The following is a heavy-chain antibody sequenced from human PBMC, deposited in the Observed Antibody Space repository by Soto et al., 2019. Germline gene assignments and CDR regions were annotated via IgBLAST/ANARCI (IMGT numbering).Heavy chain of an antibody. D-gene: IGHD5-12*01. CDR2: INSNGRT. J-gene: IGHJ4*02. CDR3: ARRGMATNRAFDY. CDR1: GGSISSSSYH. V-gene: IGHV4-39*01. Sequence: QLQLQESGPGLVRPSETLSLTCTVSGGSISSSSYHWGWIRQPPGKGPEWIGSINSNGRTYHNPSLKSRVTISVDTSKNQFSLNLSSVTAADTAVYYCARRGMATNRAFDYWGQGTLVTVSS.